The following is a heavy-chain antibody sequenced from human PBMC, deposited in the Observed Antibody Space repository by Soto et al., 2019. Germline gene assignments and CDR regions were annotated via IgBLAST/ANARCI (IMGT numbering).Heavy chain of an antibody. CDR3: ARLRKYYGDFDY. CDR1: GGSISSYY. V-gene: IGHV4-59*01. Sequence: PSETLSLTCTVSGGSISSYYWSWIRQPPGKGLECIGYIYSSGSTNYNPSLKSRVTISVDTSQNQFSLKLSSVTAADTAVYYCARLRKYYGDFDYWGQGTLVTVSS. CDR2: IYSSGST. D-gene: IGHD4-17*01. J-gene: IGHJ4*02.